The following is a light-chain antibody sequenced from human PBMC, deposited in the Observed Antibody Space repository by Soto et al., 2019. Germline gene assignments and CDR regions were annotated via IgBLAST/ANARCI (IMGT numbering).Light chain of an antibody. Sequence: EIGLTQSPGTLSLSPGERATLSCRASQSLSSNYLAWYQQRPGQSPRLLVYGASSRATGIPDRFSGSGFGTDLALTISRLEPEDSAVYYCHQYDNAPFTFGPGTRVGIK. V-gene: IGKV3-20*01. J-gene: IGKJ3*01. CDR3: HQYDNAPFT. CDR2: GAS. CDR1: QSLSSNY.